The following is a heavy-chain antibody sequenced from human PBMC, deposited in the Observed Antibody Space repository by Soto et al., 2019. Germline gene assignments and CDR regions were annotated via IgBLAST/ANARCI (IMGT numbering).Heavy chain of an antibody. CDR3: ARRAETNGWNGFGADKYYFDF. J-gene: IGHJ4*02. Sequence: ASVKVSCKASGYTFTSYDIYWVRQATGQGLEWMGWMNPNTGNSGYAQKFQGRVTMTSDTSISTAHMELSSLRSEDTAVYYCARRAETNGWNGFGADKYYFDFWGQGTLVTVS. CDR1: GYTFTSYD. CDR2: MNPNTGNS. D-gene: IGHD1-1*01. V-gene: IGHV1-8*02.